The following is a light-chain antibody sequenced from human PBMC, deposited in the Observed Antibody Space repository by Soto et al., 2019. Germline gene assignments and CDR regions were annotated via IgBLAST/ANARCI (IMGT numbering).Light chain of an antibody. CDR3: ASWNDGLSGFV. Sequence: QCVLPQPPSRSRPPGQRVTSCCSGSSSDIGSNAVYWYQQLPGTAPKLLIYRNNQRPSGVPDRFSGTKSGTSASLAISGLRSEDEAAYYCASWNDGLSGFVFGTWTKVNVL. J-gene: IGLJ1*01. V-gene: IGLV1-47*01. CDR1: SSDIGSNA. CDR2: RNN.